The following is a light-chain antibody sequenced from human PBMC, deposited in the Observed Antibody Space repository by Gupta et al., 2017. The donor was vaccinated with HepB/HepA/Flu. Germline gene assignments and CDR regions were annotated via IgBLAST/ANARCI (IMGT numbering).Light chain of an antibody. Sequence: QSLVTQPPSASGTPGHRVTMSCSGSSSNIGSNYVYWYQQFPGTAPNLLIYSNNPRPAGVPDRFSGSKSGASASLAISGLRSEDEADYFCSAWDDSLSGWVFGGGTKLTVL. V-gene: IGLV1-47*01. J-gene: IGLJ3*02. CDR3: SAWDDSLSGWV. CDR2: SNN. CDR1: SSNIGSNY.